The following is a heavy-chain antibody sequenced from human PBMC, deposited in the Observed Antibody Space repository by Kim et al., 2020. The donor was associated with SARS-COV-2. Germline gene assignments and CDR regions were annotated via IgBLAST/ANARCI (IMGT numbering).Heavy chain of an antibody. CDR2: ISGIGIDT. Sequence: GGSLRLSCAASGFTFGDYAMTWVRQAPGKGLEWVSAISGIGIDTYYADSVEGRFTISRDNSKNTVFLQMDNLRVEDTATYYCAKVDHGNYRGGNWFDPWGQGTLVTVSS. J-gene: IGHJ5*02. CDR3: AKVDHGNYRGGNWFDP. D-gene: IGHD3-10*01. V-gene: IGHV3-23*01. CDR1: GFTFGDYA.